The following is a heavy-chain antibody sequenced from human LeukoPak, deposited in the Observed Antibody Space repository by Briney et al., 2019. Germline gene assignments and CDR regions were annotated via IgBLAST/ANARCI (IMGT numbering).Heavy chain of an antibody. D-gene: IGHD3-22*01. CDR2: IYTSGST. V-gene: IGHV4-4*09. CDR3: ARQTPDYDSSGYYLGDAFDI. J-gene: IGHJ3*02. CDR1: GGSISSYC. Sequence: PSETLSLTCTVSGGSISSYCWSWIRQPPGKGLEWIGYIYTSGSTNYNPSLKSRVTISVDTSKNQFSLKLSSVTAADTAVYYCARQTPDYDSSGYYLGDAFDIWGQGTMVTVSS.